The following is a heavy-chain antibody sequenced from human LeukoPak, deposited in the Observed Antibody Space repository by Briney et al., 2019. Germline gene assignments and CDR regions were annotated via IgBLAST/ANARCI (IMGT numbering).Heavy chain of an antibody. J-gene: IGHJ3*02. V-gene: IGHV3-74*01. CDR3: ARDRPLLAFDI. CDR1: GFTFSSYW. CDR2: INSDGSST. D-gene: IGHD2/OR15-2a*01. Sequence: GGSLRLFCAASGFTFSSYWMHCVRQAPGKGLVWVSRINSDGSSTSYADSVKGRFTISRDNAKNTLYLQMNSLRAEDTAVYYCARDRPLLAFDIWGQGTMVTVSS.